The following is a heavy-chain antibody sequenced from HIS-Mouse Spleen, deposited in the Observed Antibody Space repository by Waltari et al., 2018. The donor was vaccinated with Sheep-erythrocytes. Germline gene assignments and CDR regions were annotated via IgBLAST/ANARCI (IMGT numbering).Heavy chain of an antibody. D-gene: IGHD2-15*01. V-gene: IGHV4-34*01. CDR2: INHSGST. CDR3: ARGYGGNTRGAFDI. J-gene: IGHJ3*02. CDR1: GGSFSGYY. Sequence: QVQLQQWGAGLLKPSETLSLTCAVYGGSFSGYYWSWIRQPPGKGLEWIGEINHSGSTHYNPSLKSRVTISVDTSKNQFSLKLSSVTAADTAVYYCARGYGGNTRGAFDIWGQGTMVTVSS.